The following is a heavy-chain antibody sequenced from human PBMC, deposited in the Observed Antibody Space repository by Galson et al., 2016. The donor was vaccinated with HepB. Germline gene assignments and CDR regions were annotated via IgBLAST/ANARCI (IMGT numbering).Heavy chain of an antibody. Sequence: SETLSLTCTVSDGSISSSTYYWGWIRQPPGKGLEWIGSIYNSVSTYYNPSLKSRVIISVDTSKNQFSLKLRSVTAADTAVYYCARLTGSTYYMDVWGKGTTVTVSS. V-gene: IGHV4-39*01. J-gene: IGHJ6*03. CDR2: IYNSVST. D-gene: IGHD1-14*01. CDR3: ARLTGSTYYMDV. CDR1: DGSISSSTYY.